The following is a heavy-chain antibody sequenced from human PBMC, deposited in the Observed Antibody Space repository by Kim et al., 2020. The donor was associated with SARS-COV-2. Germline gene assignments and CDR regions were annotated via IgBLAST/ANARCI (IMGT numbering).Heavy chain of an antibody. D-gene: IGHD2-15*01. Sequence: YADTVKGRLTIARDSAKNFLFLQKDSLRAEDTAVYYCARRFLAGGGHFDYWGQGVPVTVSS. V-gene: IGHV3-11*03. J-gene: IGHJ4*02. CDR3: ARRFLAGGGHFDY.